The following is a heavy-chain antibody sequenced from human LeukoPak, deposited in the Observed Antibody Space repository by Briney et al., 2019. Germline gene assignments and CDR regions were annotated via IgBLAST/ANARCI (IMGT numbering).Heavy chain of an antibody. D-gene: IGHD6-13*01. CDR2: ISGSGGST. CDR3: AKRWKAAAGTGKAGNDY. J-gene: IGHJ4*02. CDR1: GLTVSRNY. Sequence: GGSLRLSCAASGLTVSRNYMSWVRQAPGKGLEWVSAISGSGGSTYYADSVKGRFTISRDNSKNTLYLQMNSLRAEDTAVYYCAKRWKAAAGTGKAGNDYWGQGTLVTVSS. V-gene: IGHV3-23*01.